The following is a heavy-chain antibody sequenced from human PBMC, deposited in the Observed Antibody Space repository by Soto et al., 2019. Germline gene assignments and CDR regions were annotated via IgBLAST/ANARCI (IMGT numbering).Heavy chain of an antibody. CDR3: AGGRYCGGGSCRWHSLFDP. J-gene: IGHJ5*02. CDR2: IWYDGTNK. V-gene: IGHV3-33*01. Sequence: QVQLVESGGGVVQPGGSLRLSCAASGFTFSNYGMHWVRQAPGKGLEWVAVIWYDGTNKYYADSVKGRFTISRDNSNNTVSLPITSLRAEGTSVYYCAGGRYCGGGSCRWHSLFDPWGQGTLVTVSS. CDR1: GFTFSNYG. D-gene: IGHD2-15*01.